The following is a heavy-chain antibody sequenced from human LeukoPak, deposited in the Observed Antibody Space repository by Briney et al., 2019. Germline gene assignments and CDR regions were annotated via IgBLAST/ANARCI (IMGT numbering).Heavy chain of an antibody. D-gene: IGHD3-3*01. J-gene: IGHJ5*02. Sequence: SETLSLTCAVYGGSFSGYYWSWIRQPPGKGLEWIGEINHSGSTNYNPSLKSRVTISVDTSKNQFSLKLSSVTAADTAVYYCARQPPHDYDFWSGYPGGWFDPWGQGTLVTVSS. CDR2: INHSGST. CDR3: ARQPPHDYDFWSGYPGGWFDP. CDR1: GGSFSGYY. V-gene: IGHV4-34*01.